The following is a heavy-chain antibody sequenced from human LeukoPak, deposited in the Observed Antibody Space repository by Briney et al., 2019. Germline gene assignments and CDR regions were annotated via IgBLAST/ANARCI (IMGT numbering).Heavy chain of an antibody. Sequence: SVKVSCKASGGTFSSYAVSWVRQAPGQGLEWMGGIIPIFGTANYAQKFQGRVTITTDESTSTAYMELSSLRSEDTAVYYCARVPNSSSWEDYYYMDVWGKGTTVTVSS. CDR2: IIPIFGTA. D-gene: IGHD6-13*01. CDR1: GGTFSSYA. V-gene: IGHV1-69*05. J-gene: IGHJ6*03. CDR3: ARVPNSSSWEDYYYMDV.